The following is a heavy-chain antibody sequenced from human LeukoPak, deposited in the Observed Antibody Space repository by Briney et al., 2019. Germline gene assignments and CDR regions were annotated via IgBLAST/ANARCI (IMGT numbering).Heavy chain of an antibody. J-gene: IGHJ4*02. CDR1: GFTFSSYS. CDR3: ASGTAIDY. V-gene: IGHV3-21*01. CDR2: ISSSSSYI. D-gene: IGHD5-18*01. Sequence: PGGSLRLSCAASGFTFSSYSMNWVRQAPGKGLEWVSSISSSSSYIYYAGSVKGRFTISRDNAKNSLYLQMNSLRAEDTAVYYCASGTAIDYWGQGTLVTVSS.